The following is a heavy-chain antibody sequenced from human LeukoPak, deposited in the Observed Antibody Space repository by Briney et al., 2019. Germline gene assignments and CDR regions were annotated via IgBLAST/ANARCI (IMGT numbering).Heavy chain of an antibody. CDR3: AKGRVSRFFDWSIDY. J-gene: IGHJ4*02. V-gene: IGHV3-9*01. Sequence: QPGRSLRLSCVASGFTFDDFAKHWVRQAPGKGLEWVSSVTWNSGVTGYADSMKGRFTISRDNAKNSLYLQMNSLRAEDTASYYCAKGRVSRFFDWSIDYWGQGTLVSVSS. CDR2: VTWNSGVT. D-gene: IGHD3-9*01. CDR1: GFTFDDFA.